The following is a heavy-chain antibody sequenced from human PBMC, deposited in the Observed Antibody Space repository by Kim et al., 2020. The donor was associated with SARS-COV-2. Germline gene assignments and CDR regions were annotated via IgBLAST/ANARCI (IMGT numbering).Heavy chain of an antibody. V-gene: IGHV5-51*01. J-gene: IGHJ3*02. Sequence: YRPSFQGQVTISADKSISTAYLQWSSLKASDTAMYYCARPPRGTTNAFDIWGQGTMVTVSS. D-gene: IGHD4-4*01. CDR3: ARPPRGTTNAFDI.